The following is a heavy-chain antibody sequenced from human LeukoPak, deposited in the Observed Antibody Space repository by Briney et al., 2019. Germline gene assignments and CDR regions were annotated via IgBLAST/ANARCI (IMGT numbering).Heavy chain of an antibody. V-gene: IGHV3-7*01. Sequence: GGSLRLSCAASGFTFSTYWMSWVRQAPGKGLEWVANIKPDGSGEYYVDSVKGRFTISRDNANNSLYLQTNSLRVEDTALYYCARDHDVPSAGSDFWGQGTLVTVSS. CDR1: GFTFSTYW. D-gene: IGHD6-13*01. J-gene: IGHJ4*02. CDR3: ARDHDVPSAGSDF. CDR2: IKPDGSGE.